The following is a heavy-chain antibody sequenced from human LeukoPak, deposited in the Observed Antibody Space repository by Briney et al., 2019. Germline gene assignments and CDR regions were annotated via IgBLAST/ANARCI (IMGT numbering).Heavy chain of an antibody. CDR3: ARSDSEGATNGYY. J-gene: IGHJ4*02. V-gene: IGHV1-2*02. D-gene: IGHD1-26*01. Sequence: ASVKVSCKASGYTFTGYYMHWVRQAPGQGLEWMGWINPNSGGTNYEQKFQDRVTMTRDTSISTAYMELSRLRSDDTAVYYCARSDSEGATNGYYWGQGTLVTVSS. CDR2: INPNSGGT. CDR1: GYTFTGYY.